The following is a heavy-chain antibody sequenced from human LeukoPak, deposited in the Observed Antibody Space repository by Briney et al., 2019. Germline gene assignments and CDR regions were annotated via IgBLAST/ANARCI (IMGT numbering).Heavy chain of an antibody. CDR1: GFTFSSHA. D-gene: IGHD1-14*01. Sequence: GGSLRLSCAASGFTFSSHAMSWVRQAHGKGLEWVSAISGSGGSTYYADSVKGRFTISRDNSKNTLYLQMNSLRAEDTAVYYCASRGLVPEAYWGQGTLVTVSS. J-gene: IGHJ4*02. V-gene: IGHV3-23*01. CDR2: ISGSGGST. CDR3: ASRGLVPEAY.